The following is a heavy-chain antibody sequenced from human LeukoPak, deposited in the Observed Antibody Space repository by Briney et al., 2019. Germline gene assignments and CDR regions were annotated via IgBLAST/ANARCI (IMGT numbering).Heavy chain of an antibody. CDR3: ARDYQGGYGDKTVDY. CDR2: IYYSGNT. CDR1: SGSITNYY. J-gene: IGHJ4*02. Sequence: SETLSLTCTVSSGSITNYYWSWIRQPPGKGLEWIGFIYYSGNTNYNPSLKSRVTISVDTSKNQFSLKLSSVTAAGTAVYYCARDYQGGYGDKTVDYWGQGTLVTVSS. D-gene: IGHD5-18*01. V-gene: IGHV4-59*12.